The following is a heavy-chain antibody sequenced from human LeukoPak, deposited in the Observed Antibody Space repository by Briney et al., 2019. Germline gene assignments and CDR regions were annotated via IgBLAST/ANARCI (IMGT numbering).Heavy chain of an antibody. D-gene: IGHD3-22*01. J-gene: IGHJ5*02. Sequence: PGGSLRLSCAASGFTFSYYSINWVRQAPGKGLEWVSSISSGSYYISYADSVKGRFTISRDNAKNSLYLQMNSLRAEDTAVYYCARDYYDSSGYYYHWGQGTLVTVSS. CDR1: GFTFSYYS. CDR3: ARDYYDSSGYYYH. V-gene: IGHV3-21*01. CDR2: ISSGSYYI.